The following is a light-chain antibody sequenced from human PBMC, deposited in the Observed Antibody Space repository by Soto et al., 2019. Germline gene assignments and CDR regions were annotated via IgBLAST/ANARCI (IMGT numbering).Light chain of an antibody. CDR3: QQYNNWPYT. J-gene: IGKJ2*01. Sequence: EIVMTQSPAPLSVSPGERATLSCRSTQSVSSNLGWYQQKPGQAPRLIIYGASTRATDIPARFSGSGSVTEFTLTISNLQSEDFAVYYSQQYNNWPYTFGQGTKLEIK. V-gene: IGKV3-15*01. CDR2: GAS. CDR1: QSVSSN.